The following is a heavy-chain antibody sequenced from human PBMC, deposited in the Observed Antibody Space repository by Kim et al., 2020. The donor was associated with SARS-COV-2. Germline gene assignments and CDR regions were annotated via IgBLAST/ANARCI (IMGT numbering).Heavy chain of an antibody. CDR2: IIPIFGTA. CDR3: ARGQQLTTYYYYYYGMDV. J-gene: IGHJ6*02. Sequence: SVKVSCKASGGTFSSYAISWVRQAPGQGLEWMGGIIPIFGTANYAQKFQGRVTITADESTSTAYMELSSLRSEDTAVYYCARGQQLTTYYYYYYGMDVWGQGTTVTVSS. D-gene: IGHD4-4*01. V-gene: IGHV1-69*13. CDR1: GGTFSSYA.